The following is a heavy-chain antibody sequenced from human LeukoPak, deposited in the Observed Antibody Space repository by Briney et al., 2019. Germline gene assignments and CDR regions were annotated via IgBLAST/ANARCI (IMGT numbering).Heavy chain of an antibody. J-gene: IGHJ6*02. D-gene: IGHD1-26*01. V-gene: IGHV3-21*01. CDR3: ARRLGGLDV. Sequence: GGSLRLSCAASGFTFSTYDMSWVRRAPGKGLEWVSSISSSSSYIAYADSVKGRFTISRDNAKNSLYLQMNSLRAEDTAVYYCARRLGGLDVWGQGTTVTVS. CDR1: GFTFSTYD. CDR2: ISSSSSYI.